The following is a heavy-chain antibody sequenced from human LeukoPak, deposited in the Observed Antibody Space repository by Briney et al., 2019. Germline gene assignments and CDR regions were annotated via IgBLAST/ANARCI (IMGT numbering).Heavy chain of an antibody. CDR3: AKGHSTLRLGELSCDY. CDR2: ISYDGSNK. J-gene: IGHJ4*02. CDR1: GFTFSNYG. D-gene: IGHD3-16*02. V-gene: IGHV3-30*18. Sequence: GRSLRLSCAAPGFTFSNYGMHWVRQAPGKGLEWVAVISYDGSNKYYADSVKGRFTISRDNSKNTLYLQMNSLRAEDTAVYYCAKGHSTLRLGELSCDYWGQGTLVTVSS.